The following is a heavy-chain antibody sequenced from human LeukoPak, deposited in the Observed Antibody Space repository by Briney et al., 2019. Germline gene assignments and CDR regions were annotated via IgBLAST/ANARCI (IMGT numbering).Heavy chain of an antibody. V-gene: IGHV3-48*04. CDR3: ARGGQPSDNFRINYYGSGKATDY. J-gene: IGHJ4*02. Sequence: GGSLRLSCAASGFTFSSYSMNWVRQAPGKGLEWVSYISSSSSTIYYADSVKGRFTISRDNAKNSLYLQMNSLRAEDTAVYYCARGGQPSDNFRINYYGSGKATDYWGQGTLVTVSS. D-gene: IGHD3-10*01. CDR1: GFTFSSYS. CDR2: ISSSSSTI.